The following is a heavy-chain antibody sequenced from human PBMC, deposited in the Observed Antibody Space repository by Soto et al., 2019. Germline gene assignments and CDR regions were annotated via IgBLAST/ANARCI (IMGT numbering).Heavy chain of an antibody. D-gene: IGHD3-10*01. CDR3: ARSHRGGHRLFNITIGPFDY. J-gene: IGHJ4*02. CDR1: GGTFGSYA. V-gene: IGHV1-69*13. CDR2: IIPIFGTA. Sequence: ASVKVSCKASGGTFGSYARSWVRQAPGQGLEWMGGIIPIFGTANYAQKFQGRVTITADESTSTAYMELSSLRSEDTAVYYCARSHRGGHRLFNITIGPFDYWGQGTLVTVSS.